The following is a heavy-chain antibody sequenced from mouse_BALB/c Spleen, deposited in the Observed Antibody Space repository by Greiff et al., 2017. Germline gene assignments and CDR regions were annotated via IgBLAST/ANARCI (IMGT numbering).Heavy chain of an antibody. CDR2: ISYDGSN. D-gene: IGHD1-1*01. V-gene: IGHV3-6*02. Sequence: EVKLVESGPGLVKPSQSLSLTCSVTGYSITSGYYWNWIRQFPGNKLEWMGYISYDGSNNYNPSLKNRISITRDTSKNQFFLKLNSVTTEDTATYYCARGDYYGFDYWGQGTTLTVSS. CDR1: GYSITSGYY. J-gene: IGHJ2*01. CDR3: ARGDYYGFDY.